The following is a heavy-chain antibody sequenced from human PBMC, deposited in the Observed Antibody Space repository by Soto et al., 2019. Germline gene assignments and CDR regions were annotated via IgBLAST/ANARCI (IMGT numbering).Heavy chain of an antibody. CDR2: IGTDGNT. Sequence: GGSLRLSCAVSGFTFNSYAMNWVCQAPGKGLAWVSAIGTDGNTYYANSVKGRFTISRDNSRTTLYLQMNSLRVEDTALYYCGRKYPGPRPFDYRGQGTLVIFSS. CDR1: GFTFNSYA. V-gene: IGHV3-23*01. CDR3: GRKYPGPRPFDY. D-gene: IGHD2-2*01. J-gene: IGHJ4*01.